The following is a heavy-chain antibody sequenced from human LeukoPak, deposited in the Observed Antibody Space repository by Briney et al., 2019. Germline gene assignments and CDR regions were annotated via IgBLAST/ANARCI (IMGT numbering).Heavy chain of an antibody. V-gene: IGHV4-59*01. CDR3: ARGKVVRGVYYFDY. CDR1: GGSISSYY. J-gene: IGHJ4*02. Sequence: SETLSLTCTVSGGSISSYYWSWIRQPPGKGLEWIGYIYYSGSTNYNPSLKSRVTISVDTSKNQFSLELSSVTAADTAVYYCARGKVVRGVYYFDYWGQGTLVTVSS. D-gene: IGHD3-10*01. CDR2: IYYSGST.